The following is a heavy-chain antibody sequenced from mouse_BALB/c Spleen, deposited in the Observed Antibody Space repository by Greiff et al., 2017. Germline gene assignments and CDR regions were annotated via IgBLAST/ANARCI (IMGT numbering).Heavy chain of an antibody. V-gene: IGHV3-8*02. CDR3: ASTATSYWYFDV. D-gene: IGHD1-2*01. Sequence: EVKLMESGPSLVKPSQTLSLTCSVTGDSITSGYWNWIRKFPGNKLEYMGYISYSGSTYYNPSLKSRISITRDTSKNQYYLQLNSVTTEDTATYYCASTATSYWYFDVWGAGTTVTVSS. CDR2: ISYSGST. CDR1: GDSITSGY. J-gene: IGHJ1*01.